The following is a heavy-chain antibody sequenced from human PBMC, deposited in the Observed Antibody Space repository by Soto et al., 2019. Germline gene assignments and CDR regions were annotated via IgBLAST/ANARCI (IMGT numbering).Heavy chain of an antibody. CDR1: GGSISSYY. CDR3: ARRYGYYFDY. J-gene: IGHJ4*02. D-gene: IGHD4-17*01. Sequence: SETLSLTCTVSGGSISSYYWSWIRQPPGKGLEWIGYIYYSGSTNYNPSLKSRVTISVDASKNQLSLKLSSVTAADTAVYYCARRYGYYFDYWGQGTLVTVSS. V-gene: IGHV4-59*08. CDR2: IYYSGST.